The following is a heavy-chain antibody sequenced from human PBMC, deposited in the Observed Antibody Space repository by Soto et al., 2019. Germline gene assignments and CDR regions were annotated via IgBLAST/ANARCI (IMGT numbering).Heavy chain of an antibody. D-gene: IGHD6-13*01. CDR1: GYTFTSYG. CDR3: ARDSSSWYTHYYYGMDV. CDR2: ISAYNGNT. V-gene: IGHV1-18*01. Sequence: QVQLVQSGAEVKKPGASVKVSCKASGYTFTSYGISWVRQAPGQGLEWMGWISAYNGNTNYAQKLQGRVTMTTDTSTSTAYMELRGLRSDDTAVYYCARDSSSWYTHYYYGMDVWGQGTTVTVSS. J-gene: IGHJ6*02.